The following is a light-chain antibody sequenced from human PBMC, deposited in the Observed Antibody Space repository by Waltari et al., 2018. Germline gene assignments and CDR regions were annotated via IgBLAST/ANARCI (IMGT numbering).Light chain of an antibody. Sequence: QSALTQPASVSGSPGQSITISCTGTSSDVGGYNYVSWYQQHPGKVPKLLIFDVTNRPSGVSDRFSGSKSGNTASLTISGLQAEDESDYYCCSFTRSSTWVFGGGTKLTVL. CDR3: CSFTRSSTWV. V-gene: IGLV2-14*01. J-gene: IGLJ3*02. CDR2: DVT. CDR1: SSDVGGYNY.